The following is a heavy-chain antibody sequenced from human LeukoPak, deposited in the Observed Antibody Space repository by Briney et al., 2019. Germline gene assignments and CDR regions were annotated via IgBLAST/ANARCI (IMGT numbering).Heavy chain of an antibody. V-gene: IGHV3-11*06. D-gene: IGHD2-15*01. Sequence: PGGSLRLSCAASRFTFSDYYMSWIRQAPGKGLEWVSYISSSSSYTNYADSVKGRFTISRDNAKNSQYLQMNSLRAEDTAVYYCARVSCSGGSCYYFDCWGQGTLVTVSS. CDR1: RFTFSDYY. CDR2: ISSSSSYT. J-gene: IGHJ4*02. CDR3: ARVSCSGGSCYYFDC.